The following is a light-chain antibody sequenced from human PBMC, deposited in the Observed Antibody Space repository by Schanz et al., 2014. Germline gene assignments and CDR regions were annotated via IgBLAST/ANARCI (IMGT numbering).Light chain of an antibody. Sequence: EIVLTQSPGTLSLSPGERATLSCRASQSVSSSYLAWYQQKPGQAPRLLIYGASSRATGIPDRFSGSGSGTDFTLTISRLEPEDFAVYYCQQYNNWPGGTFGQGTRLEIK. CDR2: GAS. V-gene: IGKV3-20*01. CDR3: QQYNNWPGGT. J-gene: IGKJ2*01. CDR1: QSVSSSY.